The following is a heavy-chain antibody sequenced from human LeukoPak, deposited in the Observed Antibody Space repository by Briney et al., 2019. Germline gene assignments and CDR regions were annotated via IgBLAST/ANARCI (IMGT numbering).Heavy chain of an antibody. V-gene: IGHV1-69*13. CDR2: IIPIFGTA. Sequence: ASVKVSCKASGYTFTSYAMNWVRQAPGQGLEWMGGIIPIFGTANYAQKFQGRVTITADESTSTAYMELSSLRSEDTAVYYCARAGDIVVVPAAGPYYYYGMDVWGQGTTVTVSS. D-gene: IGHD2-2*01. CDR3: ARAGDIVVVPAAGPYYYYGMDV. CDR1: GYTFTSYA. J-gene: IGHJ6*02.